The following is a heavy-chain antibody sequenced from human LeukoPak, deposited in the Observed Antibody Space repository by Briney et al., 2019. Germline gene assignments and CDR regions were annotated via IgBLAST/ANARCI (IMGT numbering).Heavy chain of an antibody. CDR3: VRGMFGPDY. V-gene: IGHV3-30*03. Sequence: GGSLRLSCAASGFTFSSYGMHWVRQAPGKGLEWVAVISYDGSNKYYADSVKGRFTISRDNAKNTLDLQMNSLRAEDTAVYYCVRGMFGPDYWGQGTLVTVSS. CDR2: ISYDGSNK. D-gene: IGHD3-3*01. CDR1: GFTFSSYG. J-gene: IGHJ4*02.